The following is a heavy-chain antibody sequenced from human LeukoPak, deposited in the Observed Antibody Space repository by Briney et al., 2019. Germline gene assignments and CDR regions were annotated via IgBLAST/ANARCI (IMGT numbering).Heavy chain of an antibody. J-gene: IGHJ3*02. V-gene: IGHV4-4*07. CDR2: IFTSGST. Sequence: SETLSLTCTVSGGSISSDYWSWIRQPAGKGLEWIGRIFTSGSTSYNPSLKSRVTMSLDTSKNQFSLKLSSVTAADTAVYYCARPGIAAAGTYIHDAFDIWGQGTMVTVSS. CDR3: ARPGIAAAGTYIHDAFDI. D-gene: IGHD6-13*01. CDR1: GGSISSDY.